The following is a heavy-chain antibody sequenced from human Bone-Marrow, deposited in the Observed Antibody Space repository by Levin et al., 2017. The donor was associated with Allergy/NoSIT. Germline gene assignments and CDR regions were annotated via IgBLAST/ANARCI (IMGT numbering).Heavy chain of an antibody. Sequence: GGSLRLSCAASGFTFSSYGMHWVRQAPGKGLEWVAVIWYDGSNKYYADSVKGRFTISRDNSKNTLYLQMNSLRAEDTAVYYCARGLWWELLLDYWGQGTLVTVSS. V-gene: IGHV3-33*01. CDR1: GFTFSSYG. D-gene: IGHD1-26*01. J-gene: IGHJ4*02. CDR2: IWYDGSNK. CDR3: ARGLWWELLLDY.